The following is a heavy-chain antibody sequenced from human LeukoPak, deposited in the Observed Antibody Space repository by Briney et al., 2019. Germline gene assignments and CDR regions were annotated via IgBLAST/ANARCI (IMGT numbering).Heavy chain of an antibody. D-gene: IGHD2-2*01. CDR1: GGTFSSYA. Sequence: GASVKVSCRASGGTFSSYAISWVRQAPGQGLEWMGGIIPIFGTANYAKKFQGRVTITTDESTSTAYMELSSLRSEDTAVYYCARGSRLGYCSSTSCRAFDIWGQGTMVTVSS. V-gene: IGHV1-69*05. CDR2: IIPIFGTA. J-gene: IGHJ3*02. CDR3: ARGSRLGYCSSTSCRAFDI.